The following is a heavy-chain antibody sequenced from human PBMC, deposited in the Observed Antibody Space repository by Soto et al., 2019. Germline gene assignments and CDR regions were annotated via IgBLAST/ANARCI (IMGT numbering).Heavy chain of an antibody. J-gene: IGHJ4*02. D-gene: IGHD3-9*01. V-gene: IGHV5-10-1*01. CDR1: GYSFTSYW. CDR2: IDPSDSYT. CDR3: ARRMVNYDILTGYRTHFDY. Sequence: GESLKISCKGSGYSFTSYWISWVRQMPGKGLEWMGRIDPSDSYTNYSPSFQGHVTISADKSISTAYLQWSSLKASDTAMYYCARRMVNYDILTGYRTHFDYWGQGPLVTVSS.